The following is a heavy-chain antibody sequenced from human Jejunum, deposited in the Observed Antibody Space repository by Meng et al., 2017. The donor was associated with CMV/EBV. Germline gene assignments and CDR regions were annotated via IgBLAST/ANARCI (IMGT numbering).Heavy chain of an antibody. Sequence: TFPNCWIGWVRQMPGKGLEWMGVVYPGDHDIRYSPSFRGQVTISADKSISTAYLQWNSLKTSDTAMYFCAREFYDSGGYAHNTFDIWGQGTMVTVSS. CDR2: VYPGDHDI. CDR3: AREFYDSGGYAHNTFDI. CDR1: TFPNCW. J-gene: IGHJ3*02. D-gene: IGHD3-22*01. V-gene: IGHV5-51*01.